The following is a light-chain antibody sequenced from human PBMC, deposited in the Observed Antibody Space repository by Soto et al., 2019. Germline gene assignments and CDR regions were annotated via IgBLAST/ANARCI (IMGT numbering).Light chain of an antibody. CDR2: GAC. V-gene: IGKV3-20*01. CDR1: QSISSSY. CDR3: QQYGSSPWT. J-gene: IGKJ2*02. Sequence: EIVLTQSPGTLSLSPGERATLSCRASQSISSSYLAWYQQKPGQAPSLLIYGACSRATGIPDRFSGSGSGTDFTLTISRLEPEDVAVYYCQQYGSSPWTFGQGIKLEIK.